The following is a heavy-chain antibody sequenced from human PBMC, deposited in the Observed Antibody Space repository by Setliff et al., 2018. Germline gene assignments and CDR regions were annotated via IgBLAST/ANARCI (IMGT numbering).Heavy chain of an antibody. CDR2: IIGSGIST. CDR3: AKVKKPLIRGSGFDY. J-gene: IGHJ4*02. CDR1: GFSFSSYA. D-gene: IGHD2-8*01. Sequence: PGGSLRLSCAASGFSFSSYAMSWVRQAPGKGLEWVSTIIGSGISTYYADSVQGRVTISRDNHKNTLHLQMTSLRPEDTGIYYCAKVKKPLIRGSGFDYWGRGTLVTVSS. V-gene: IGHV3-23*01.